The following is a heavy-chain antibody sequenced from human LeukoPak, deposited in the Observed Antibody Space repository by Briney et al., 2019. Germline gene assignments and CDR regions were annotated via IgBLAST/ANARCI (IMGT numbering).Heavy chain of an antibody. J-gene: IGHJ5*02. CDR1: GGSISSYY. V-gene: IGHV4-4*07. D-gene: IGHD3-16*01. CDR2: IYTSGST. CDR3: ARDRRYDYAEAFDP. Sequence: SQTLSLTCTVSGGSISSYYWSWIRQPAGKGLEWIGRIYTSGSTNYNPSLKSRVTMSVDTSKNQFSLKLSSVTAADTAVYYCARDRRYDYAEAFDPWGQGTLVTVSS.